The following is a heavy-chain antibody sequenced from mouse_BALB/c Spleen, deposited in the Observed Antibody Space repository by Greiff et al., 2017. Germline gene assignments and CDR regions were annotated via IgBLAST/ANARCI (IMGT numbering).Heavy chain of an antibody. J-gene: IGHJ4*01. CDR3: ARGQVNYYGSSSYAMDY. CDR1: GFTLGGFA. CDR2: ISSDGSP. D-gene: IGHD1-1*01. Sequence: EVQVVESGGGLVKPGGSLKLSCAASGFTLGGFAMSWVRQPPEKGLEWVASISSDGSPYYPDSVKGRFTISRDNARNIRYLQMSSLRSEDTAMYYCARGQVNYYGSSSYAMDYWGQGTSVTVSS. V-gene: IGHV5-6-5*01.